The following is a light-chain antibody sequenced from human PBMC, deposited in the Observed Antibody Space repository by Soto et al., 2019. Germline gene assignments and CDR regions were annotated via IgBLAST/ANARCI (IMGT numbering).Light chain of an antibody. J-gene: IGLJ3*02. Sequence: QSALTQPASVSGAPGQSITISCTGTSSDIGSFNFVSWYQQHPGKAPKLMIYDVSNRPSGVSNRFSGSKSGNTASLTISGLQADDEAVYYCSSCTRISFPTWVFGGGTKVTVL. CDR3: SSCTRISFPTWV. V-gene: IGLV2-14*03. CDR2: DVS. CDR1: SSDIGSFNF.